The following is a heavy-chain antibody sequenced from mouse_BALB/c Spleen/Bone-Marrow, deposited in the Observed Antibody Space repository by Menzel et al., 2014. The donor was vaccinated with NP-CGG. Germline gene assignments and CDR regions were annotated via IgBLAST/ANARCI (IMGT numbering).Heavy chain of an antibody. D-gene: IGHD2-14*01. V-gene: IGHV5-6-3*01. CDR3: ARPYRYYFDY. Sequence: EVQRVESGGGLVQPGGSLKLSCAASGFTFSSYGMSWVRQTPDKRLELVATINSNGGSTYYPDSVKGRLTISRDNAKNTLYLQMSSLKSEDTAMYYCARPYRYYFDYWGQGTTLTVSS. CDR2: INSNGGST. CDR1: GFTFSSYG. J-gene: IGHJ2*01.